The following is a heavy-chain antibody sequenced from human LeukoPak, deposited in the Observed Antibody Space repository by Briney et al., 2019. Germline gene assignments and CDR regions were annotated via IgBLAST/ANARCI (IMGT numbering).Heavy chain of an antibody. J-gene: IGHJ4*02. CDR3: ARRRDSGSLQHFDY. V-gene: IGHV3-21*04. Sequence: GGSLRPSCAASGFTFSSYGMNWVRQAPGKGLEWVSSISSSSTYTYYADSVKGRFTISRDNAKNSLYLQMNSLRAEDTAVYYCARRRDSGSLQHFDYWGQGTLVTVSS. CDR1: GFTFSSYG. D-gene: IGHD1-26*01. CDR2: ISSSSTYT.